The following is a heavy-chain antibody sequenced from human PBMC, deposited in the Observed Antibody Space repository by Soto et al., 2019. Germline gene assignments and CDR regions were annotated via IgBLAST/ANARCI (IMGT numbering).Heavy chain of an antibody. CDR1: GVTFSSSG. V-gene: IGHV3-30*18. D-gene: IGHD1-26*01. CDR3: AKDPGMVGATLHPDHYTLDV. Sequence: GGSLRLSCAASGVTFSSSGMHWVRQAPGKGLEWVAGISYDGDEKYYADSVEGRFTISRDISENTLYLQMNSLRAEDTAVYYCAKDPGMVGATLHPDHYTLDVWGQGTTVTVSS. J-gene: IGHJ6*02. CDR2: ISYDGDEK.